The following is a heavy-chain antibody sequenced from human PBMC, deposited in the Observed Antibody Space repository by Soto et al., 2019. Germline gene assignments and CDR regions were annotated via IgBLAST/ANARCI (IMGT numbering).Heavy chain of an antibody. J-gene: IGHJ3*02. CDR2: INAGNGNT. D-gene: IGHD6-19*01. CDR1: GYTFTSYY. V-gene: IGHV1-3*01. CDR3: ARDISSGWYPYDAFDI. Sequence: ASVKVSCKASGYTFTSYYMHWVRQAPGQRLKWMGWINAGNGNTKYSQKFQGRVTITRDTSASTAYMELSSLRSEDTAVYYCARDISSGWYPYDAFDIWGQGTMVTVSS.